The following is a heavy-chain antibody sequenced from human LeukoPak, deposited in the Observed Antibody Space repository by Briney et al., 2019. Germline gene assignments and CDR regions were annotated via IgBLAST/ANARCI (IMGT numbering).Heavy chain of an antibody. Sequence: GGSLRLSCAASGFTVSSNFLSWVRQAPGKGLEWVSVIYSGGSTYYADSVKGRFTISRDNSKNTLYLQMNSLRAEDTAVYYCARLVFDAFDIWGQGTMVTVSS. V-gene: IGHV3-53*01. J-gene: IGHJ3*02. CDR3: ARLVFDAFDI. CDR1: GFTVSSNF. CDR2: IYSGGST.